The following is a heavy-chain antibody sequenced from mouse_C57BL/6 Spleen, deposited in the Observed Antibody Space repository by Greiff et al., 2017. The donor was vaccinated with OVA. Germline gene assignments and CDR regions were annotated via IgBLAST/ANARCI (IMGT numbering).Heavy chain of an antibody. J-gene: IGHJ1*03. Sequence: QVQLQQPGAELVMPGASVKLSCKASGYTFTSYWMHWVKQRPGQGLEWIGEIDPSDSYTNYNQKFKGKSTLTVDKSSSTAYMQLSSLTSGDSGVYYGAKRDYYGSSTVDVWGTGTTVTVTS. V-gene: IGHV1-69*01. CDR1: GYTFTSYW. CDR2: IDPSDSYT. D-gene: IGHD1-1*01. CDR3: AKRDYYGSSTVDV.